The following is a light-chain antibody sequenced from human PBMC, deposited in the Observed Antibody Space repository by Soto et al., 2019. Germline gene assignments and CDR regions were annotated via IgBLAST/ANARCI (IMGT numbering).Light chain of an antibody. CDR2: AAS. J-gene: IGKJ1*01. CDR1: QSISSY. Sequence: AIRMTQSPSSLSSSTGDRVTITCRASQSISSYLAWYQQKPGKAPKLLIYAASTLQSGVTSRFSGSGSGTDFTLTISCLQSEDFVTYYCQQYYSYPTFGQGTKVDIK. V-gene: IGKV1-8*01. CDR3: QQYYSYPT.